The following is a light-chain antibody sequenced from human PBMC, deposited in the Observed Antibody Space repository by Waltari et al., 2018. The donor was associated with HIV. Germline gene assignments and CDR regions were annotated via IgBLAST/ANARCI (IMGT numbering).Light chain of an antibody. J-gene: IGLJ3*02. CDR2: DGS. CDR3: QVWDRSSDHWV. V-gene: IGLV3-21*04. Sequence: SYVLTQPPSVSVAPGETARITCGENNIGGKSVPWYQQKPGQAPVLLIFDGSDRPPGIPGRFSGSNSGNTATLTISRVEAGDEADYYCQVWDRSSDHWVFGGGTKLPVL. CDR1: NIGGKS.